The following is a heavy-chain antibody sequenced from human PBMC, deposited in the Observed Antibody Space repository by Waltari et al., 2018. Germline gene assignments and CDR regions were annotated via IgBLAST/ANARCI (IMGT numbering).Heavy chain of an antibody. J-gene: IGHJ3*02. V-gene: IGHV4-39*07. CDR3: ARPAPNYYDSSGYHDAFDI. CDR2: IYYSGST. D-gene: IGHD3-22*01. Sequence: QLQLQESGPGLVKPSETLSLTCTVSGGSISSSSYYCGWIRQPPGQGLEGIGSIYYSGSTYYNPSLKSRVTISVDTSKNQFSLKLSSVTAADTAVYYCARPAPNYYDSSGYHDAFDIWGQGTMVTVSS. CDR1: GGSISSSSYY.